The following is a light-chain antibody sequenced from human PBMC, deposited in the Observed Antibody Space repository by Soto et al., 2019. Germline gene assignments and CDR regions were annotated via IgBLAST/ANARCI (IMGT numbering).Light chain of an antibody. CDR1: SSDVGGYNN. CDR3: SSYTSSSTPYV. Sequence: QSALTQPASVSGSPGQSITISCTGTSSDVGGYNNVSWYQQHPGKAPKLMMYEVSNRPSGVSNRFSGSKSGNTASLTISGLQAEDEADYYCSSYTSSSTPYVFGTGTKLT. CDR2: EVS. V-gene: IGLV2-14*01. J-gene: IGLJ1*01.